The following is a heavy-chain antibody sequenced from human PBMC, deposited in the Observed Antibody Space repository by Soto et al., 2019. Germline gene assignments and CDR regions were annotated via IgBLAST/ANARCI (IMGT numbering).Heavy chain of an antibody. CDR2: ISAYNGNT. J-gene: IGHJ4*02. CDR3: ARDLAVGLVDY. CDR1: GYTFTSYG. Sequence: QVQLVQSGAEVKKPGASVKVSCKASGYTFTSYGISWVRQAPGQGLERMGWISAYNGNTNYAQKLQGRITXTXHTSTSTAYMELRSLRSDDTAVYYCARDLAVGLVDYWGQGTLVTVSS. V-gene: IGHV1-18*01. D-gene: IGHD6-19*01.